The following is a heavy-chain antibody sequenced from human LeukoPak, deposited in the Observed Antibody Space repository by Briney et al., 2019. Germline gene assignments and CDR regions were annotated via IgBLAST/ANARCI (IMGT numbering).Heavy chain of an antibody. CDR1: GGSISSYY. CDR3: AREVFIPGGYYYYGMDV. D-gene: IGHD1-14*01. Sequence: SETLSLTCTVSGGSISSYYWSWIRQPAGEGLEWIGRIYTSGSTNYNPSLKSRVTMSVDTSKNQFSLKLSSVTAADTAVYYCAREVFIPGGYYYYGMDVWGQGTTVTVSS. V-gene: IGHV4-4*07. J-gene: IGHJ6*02. CDR2: IYTSGST.